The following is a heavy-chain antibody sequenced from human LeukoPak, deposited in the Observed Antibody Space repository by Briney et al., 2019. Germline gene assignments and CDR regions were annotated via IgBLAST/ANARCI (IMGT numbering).Heavy chain of an antibody. CDR2: ISSDGHVE. J-gene: IGHJ6*02. CDR1: GFIFSSCD. CDR3: ARGCCSGCYSGYSYYAMDV. V-gene: IGHV3-48*03. D-gene: IGHD2-15*01. Sequence: PGGSVRLLYAASGFIFSSCDMKWARQTPGKGLEWVSHISSDGHVETYVDSVRGRFTMSRDNAKDLLFLQMNGLRDEDTAVYYCARGCCSGCYSGYSYYAMDVWGQGTTVTVSS.